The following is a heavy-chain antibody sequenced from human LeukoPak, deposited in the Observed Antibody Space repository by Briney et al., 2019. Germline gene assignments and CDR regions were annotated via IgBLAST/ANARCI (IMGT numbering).Heavy chain of an antibody. CDR2: IDANNGDT. V-gene: IGHV1-2*02. Sequence: ASVKVSCKASGYTFMGNYIHWLRQAPGQGLEWMGWIDANNGDTKSAQKFQGRVTMSRDTSISTAYMDLSSLSPDDAAVYYCARDPSSVTLYFFYYWGQGTLVTVSS. CDR1: GYTFMGNY. D-gene: IGHD4-11*01. CDR3: ARDPSSVTLYFFYY. J-gene: IGHJ4*02.